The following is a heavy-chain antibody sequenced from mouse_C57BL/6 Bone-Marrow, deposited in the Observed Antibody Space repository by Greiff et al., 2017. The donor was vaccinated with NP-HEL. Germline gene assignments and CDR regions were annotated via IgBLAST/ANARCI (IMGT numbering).Heavy chain of an antibody. J-gene: IGHJ2*01. D-gene: IGHD4-1*01. CDR3: ARWRTGFDY. Sequence: VQLQQSGAELVRPGASVKLSCKASGYTFTDYYINWVKQRPGQGLEWIARIYPGSGYTYYNEKFKGKATLTAEKSSSTAYMQLSSLTSEDSAVYFCARWRTGFDYGGQGTTLTVSS. V-gene: IGHV1-76*01. CDR2: IYPGSGYT. CDR1: GYTFTDYY.